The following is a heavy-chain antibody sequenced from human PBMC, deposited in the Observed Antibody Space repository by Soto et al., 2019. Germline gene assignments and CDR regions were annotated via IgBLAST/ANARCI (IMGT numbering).Heavy chain of an antibody. V-gene: IGHV1-24*01. CDR1: GYTLTELS. CDR3: ATDPDYSNFTRY. CDR2: FDPEDGET. D-gene: IGHD4-4*01. J-gene: IGHJ4*02. Sequence: ASVKVSCKVSGYTLTELSMHWVRQAPGKGLEWMGGFDPEDGETIYAQKFQGRVTMTEDTSTDTAYMELSSLRPEDTAVYYCATDPDYSNFTRYWGQGTLVTVSS.